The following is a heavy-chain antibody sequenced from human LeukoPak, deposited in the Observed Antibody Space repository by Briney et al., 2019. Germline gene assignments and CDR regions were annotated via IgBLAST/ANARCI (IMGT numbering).Heavy chain of an antibody. Sequence: PGGSLRLSCVVSGLTFSRETMGWVRQAPGKGLEWVSVISGSSATKKYGDSVKGRFTISRDNSENTLYLQMNSLRAEDTAVYYCATVLSTLQLLYPFDYWGQGTLVTVSS. D-gene: IGHD2-2*02. CDR2: ISGSSATK. V-gene: IGHV3-23*01. CDR1: GLTFSRET. CDR3: ATVLSTLQLLYPFDY. J-gene: IGHJ4*02.